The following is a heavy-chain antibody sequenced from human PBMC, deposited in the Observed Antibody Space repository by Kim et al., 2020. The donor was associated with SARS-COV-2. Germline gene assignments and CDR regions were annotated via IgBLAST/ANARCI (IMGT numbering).Heavy chain of an antibody. CDR1: GFTFSNAW. J-gene: IGHJ6*02. V-gene: IGHV3-15*01. D-gene: IGHD5-18*01. Sequence: GGSLRLSCAASGFTFSNAWMSWVRQAPGKGLEWVGRIKSKTDGGTTDYAAPVKGRFTISRDDSKNTLYLQMNSLKTEDTAVYYCTTDRRVYSYGSGMDVWGQGTTVTVSS. CDR3: TTDRRVYSYGSGMDV. CDR2: IKSKTDGGTT.